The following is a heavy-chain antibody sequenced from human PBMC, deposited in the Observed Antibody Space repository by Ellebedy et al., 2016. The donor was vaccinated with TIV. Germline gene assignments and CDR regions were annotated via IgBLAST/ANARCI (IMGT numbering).Heavy chain of an antibody. CDR2: IIASGGTT. CDR3: AKDIRGPGAGTWYFGL. Sequence: GESLKISCAASGLTFSSLSMGWVRQAPGKGLEWVSGIIASGGTTYYADSVKGRFTISKDNSKNTLYLQMNSLRDEDTAVYYCAKDIRGPGAGTWYFGLWGRGARVTVSS. D-gene: IGHD6-13*01. CDR1: GLTFSSLS. V-gene: IGHV3-23*01. J-gene: IGHJ2*01.